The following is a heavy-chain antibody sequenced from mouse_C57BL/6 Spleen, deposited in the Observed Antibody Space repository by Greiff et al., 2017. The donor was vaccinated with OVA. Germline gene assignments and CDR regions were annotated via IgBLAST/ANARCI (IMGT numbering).Heavy chain of an antibody. CDR3: ARYGNYVAMDY. CDR1: GFTFTDYY. J-gene: IGHJ4*01. D-gene: IGHD2-1*01. V-gene: IGHV7-3*01. CDR2: IRNKANGYTT. Sequence: DVHLVESGGGLVQPGGSLSLSCAASGFTFTDYYMSWVRQPPGKALEWLGFIRNKANGYTTEYSASVKGRFTISRDNSQSILYLQMNALRAEDSATYYCARYGNYVAMDYWGQGTSVTVSS.